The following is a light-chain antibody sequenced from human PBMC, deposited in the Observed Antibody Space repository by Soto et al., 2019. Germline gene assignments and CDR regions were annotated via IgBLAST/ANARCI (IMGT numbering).Light chain of an antibody. CDR3: QQYGGSPYT. V-gene: IGKV3-20*01. J-gene: IGKJ2*01. Sequence: EIVLTQSPGTLSLSPGERATLSCRASQSVSSSYLAWYQPKPGQAPRLLIYGASSRATGIPDRFSGSGSGTDFSLTISRLEPEDFAVYYCQQYGGSPYTFGQGTKLEIK. CDR2: GAS. CDR1: QSVSSSY.